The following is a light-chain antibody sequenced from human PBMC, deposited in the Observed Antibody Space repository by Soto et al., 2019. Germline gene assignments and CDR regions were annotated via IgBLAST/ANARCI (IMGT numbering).Light chain of an antibody. Sequence: ESVLTQSPATLSLSPGERATLSCRASQSLDSSYSVWYQQKSGQAPRLLIYAASSRASGIPDRFSGSGSGTDFTLTISRLEPEDFAVYYCHQFGDSPWTFGQGTRVEI. CDR1: QSLDSSY. CDR3: HQFGDSPWT. V-gene: IGKV3-20*01. CDR2: AAS. J-gene: IGKJ1*01.